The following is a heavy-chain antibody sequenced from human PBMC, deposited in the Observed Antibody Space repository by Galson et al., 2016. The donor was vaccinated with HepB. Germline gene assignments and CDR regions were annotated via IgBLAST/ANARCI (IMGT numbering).Heavy chain of an antibody. Sequence: TLSLTCTVSGGSISSGGYYWSWIRQHPGQGLEWIGYIYHSGSTYYNPSLKSRVTISVDTSKNQFSLKLSSVTAADTAVYSCARDRSSGSGSFGYWGQGTLVTVSS. J-gene: IGHJ4*02. CDR2: IYHSGST. CDR3: ARDRSSGSGSFGY. CDR1: GGSISSGGYY. D-gene: IGHD3-10*01. V-gene: IGHV4-31*03.